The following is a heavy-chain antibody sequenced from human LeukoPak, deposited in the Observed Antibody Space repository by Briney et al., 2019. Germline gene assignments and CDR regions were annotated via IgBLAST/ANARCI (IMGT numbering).Heavy chain of an antibody. D-gene: IGHD1-26*01. V-gene: IGHV3-23*01. CDR2: ISGSGGNT. Sequence: GGSLRLSCAASGFTFSSYAMSWVPQAPGKGLEWVTAISGSGGNTYYADSVKGRFTISRDNTKNTLYLQMNSLRAEDTAVYYCAKVRKRELPDYWGQGTLVTVSS. J-gene: IGHJ4*02. CDR3: AKVRKRELPDY. CDR1: GFTFSSYA.